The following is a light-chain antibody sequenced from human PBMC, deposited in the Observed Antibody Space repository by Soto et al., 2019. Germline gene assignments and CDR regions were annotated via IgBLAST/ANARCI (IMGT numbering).Light chain of an antibody. CDR3: QQYCSSPLS. CDR1: QSVSSSY. Sequence: ELVLTQSPATLSLSPGERATLSCGASQSVSSSYLAWYQQKPSLAPRLLIYDASSRATGIPDRFSGSGSVTDFTLTISRLEPEDFAVYYCQQYCSSPLSVGGGTKVEIK. CDR2: DAS. V-gene: IGKV3D-20*01. J-gene: IGKJ4*01.